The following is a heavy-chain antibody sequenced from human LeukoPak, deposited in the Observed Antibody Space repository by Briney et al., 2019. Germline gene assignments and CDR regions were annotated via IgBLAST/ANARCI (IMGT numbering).Heavy chain of an antibody. J-gene: IGHJ6*03. CDR3: ASYYDSSGYYYRYYYYMDV. CDR2: IYYSVIT. V-gene: IGHV4-39*01. Sequence: PAETLSHTCTVSGGSISISIYYCGWARQPPGKGLGWIGCIYYSVITYYNPSLRSRVTISVDTSMNQFSLHLISVTAADTAVYYCASYYDSSGYYYRYYYYMDVWGKGTTVTVSS. CDR1: GGSISISIYY. D-gene: IGHD3-22*01.